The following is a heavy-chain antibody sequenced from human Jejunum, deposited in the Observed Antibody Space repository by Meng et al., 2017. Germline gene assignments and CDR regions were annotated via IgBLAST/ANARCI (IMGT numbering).Heavy chain of an antibody. Sequence: EGQLVGAGGGVVPPGGSLRLSCAASGFTFSPYLMHWVRQAPGQGLVWLSRVSTDGTITNYADSVKGRFTISRDNAKDTVFLEMNSLRVEDTAVYYCASDRITDWGQGTLVTVSS. CDR1: GFTFSPYL. V-gene: IGHV3-74*01. J-gene: IGHJ1*01. D-gene: IGHD3-16*01. CDR2: VSTDGTIT. CDR3: ASDRITD.